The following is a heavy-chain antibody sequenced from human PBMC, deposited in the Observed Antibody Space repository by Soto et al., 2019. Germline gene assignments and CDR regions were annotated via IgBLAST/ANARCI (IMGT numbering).Heavy chain of an antibody. CDR1: GGSIRSSSSY. CDR3: ARDCRSFGSGGSCYAFDY. J-gene: IGHJ4*02. V-gene: IGHV4-31*03. D-gene: IGHD2-15*01. CDR2: IYYSGST. Sequence: SETLSLTCTVSGGSIRSSSSYWGRVRQHPGKGLEWIGYIYYSGSTYYNPSLKSRVTISVDTSKNQFSLKLSSVTAADTAVYYCARDCRSFGSGGSCYAFDYWGQGTLVTVSS.